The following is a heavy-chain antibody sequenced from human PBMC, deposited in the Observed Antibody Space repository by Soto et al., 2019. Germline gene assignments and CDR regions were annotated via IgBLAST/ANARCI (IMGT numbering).Heavy chain of an antibody. D-gene: IGHD6-13*01. CDR3: AKDQGSSWYEIDY. J-gene: IGHJ4*02. Sequence: GSLRLSCAASGFTFSNYAVTLVRQAPGKGLEWVSTISGSGGSTYYADSVKGRFTISRDNSKNTLYLQMNSLRAEDTAVYYCAKDQGSSWYEIDYWGKGTLVTGSS. CDR2: ISGSGGST. CDR1: GFTFSNYA. V-gene: IGHV3-23*01.